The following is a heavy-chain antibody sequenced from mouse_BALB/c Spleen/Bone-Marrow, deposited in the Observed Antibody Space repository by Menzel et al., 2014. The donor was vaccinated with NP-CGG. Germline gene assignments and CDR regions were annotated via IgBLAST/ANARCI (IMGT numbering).Heavy chain of an antibody. Sequence: QVQLKQSGAEVVKPGASVKMSCKALGYTFTTYPIEWMKQNHGKSLEWIGNFHPFNDDTKYNEKFKDKAKLTVEKSSSTVYLEASRLTSDDSAIYYCARKGPRNAMDYWGQGTSVTVSS. CDR2: FHPFNDDT. J-gene: IGHJ4*01. CDR3: ARKGPRNAMDY. CDR1: GYTFTTYP. V-gene: IGHV1-47*01. D-gene: IGHD3-3*01.